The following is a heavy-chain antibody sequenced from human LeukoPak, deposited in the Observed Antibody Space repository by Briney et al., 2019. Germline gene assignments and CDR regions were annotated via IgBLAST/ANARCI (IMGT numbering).Heavy chain of an antibody. CDR2: IYSGGST. Sequence: GGSLRLSCAASGFTVSSNYMSWVRQAPGKGLEWVSVIYSGGSTYYADSVKGRFTISRDNSKNTLYLQMNSLRAEDTAVYYCASRRGSSGSALGYWGQGTLVTVSS. V-gene: IGHV3-66*01. CDR3: ASRRGSSGSALGY. J-gene: IGHJ4*02. CDR1: GFTVSSNY. D-gene: IGHD6-19*01.